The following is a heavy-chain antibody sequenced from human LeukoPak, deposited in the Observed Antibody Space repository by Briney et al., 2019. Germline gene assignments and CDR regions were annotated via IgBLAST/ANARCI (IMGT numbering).Heavy chain of an antibody. J-gene: IGHJ4*02. CDR3: AKRSGSSGYGDFDY. D-gene: IGHD6-13*01. CDR2: ISGSGGST. CDR1: GFTFSSYA. V-gene: IGHV3-23*01. Sequence: GGSLSLSCAASGFTFSSYAMSWVRQAPGKGLEWVSAISGSGGSTYYADSVKGRFTISRDNSKNTLYLQMNSLRAEDTAVYYCAKRSGSSGYGDFDYWGQGTLVTVSS.